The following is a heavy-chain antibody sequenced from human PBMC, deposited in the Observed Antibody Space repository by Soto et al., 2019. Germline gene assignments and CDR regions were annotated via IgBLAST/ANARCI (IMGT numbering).Heavy chain of an antibody. V-gene: IGHV4-34*01. CDR2: ISQSGNT. CDR1: SGSFSGYY. D-gene: IGHD6-6*01. Sequence: SETLSLTCSIYSGSFSGYYLSWIRQPPGKGLEWIGEISQSGNTNYSPSLKSRVSISIDTSKKQFSLNLASVSAADTAVYYCARAPKVSGSSQTRPDFWGQGTLVTASS. CDR3: ARAPKVSGSSQTRPDF. J-gene: IGHJ4*02.